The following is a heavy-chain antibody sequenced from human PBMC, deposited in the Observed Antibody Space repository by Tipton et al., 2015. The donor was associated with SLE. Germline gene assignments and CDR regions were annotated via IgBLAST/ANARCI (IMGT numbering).Heavy chain of an antibody. V-gene: IGHV4-38-2*02. J-gene: IGHJ4*02. CDR2: MFDGGRT. CDR1: GYSLTSGYY. Sequence: TLSLTCTVSGYSLTSGYYWGWIRQPPGKGLEWLGSMFDGGRTYHNPSLRSRVTISVDTSKNQLSLNLNSVTAADTAVYFCARVRDCGESSCNPYFDSWGQGTLVTVSS. CDR3: ARVRDCGESSCNPYFDS. D-gene: IGHD2-21*01.